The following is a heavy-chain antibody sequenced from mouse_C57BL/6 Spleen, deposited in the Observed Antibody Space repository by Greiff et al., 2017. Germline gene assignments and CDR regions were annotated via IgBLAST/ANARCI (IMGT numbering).Heavy chain of an antibody. Sequence: QVQLKESGPGILQSSQTLSLTCSFSGFSLSTSGMGVSWLRQPSGKGLDWLAHIYWDDDKRYNPSLKSRLTISKDTSRNPVFLKITSVDTADTATYYCASHYYGSFPFDCWGQGTTLTVSS. CDR1: GFSLSTSGMG. J-gene: IGHJ2*01. CDR3: ASHYYGSFPFDC. V-gene: IGHV8-12*01. D-gene: IGHD1-1*01. CDR2: IYWDDDK.